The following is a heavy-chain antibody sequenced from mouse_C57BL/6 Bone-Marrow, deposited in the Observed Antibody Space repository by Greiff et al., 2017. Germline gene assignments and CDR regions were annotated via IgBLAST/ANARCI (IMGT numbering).Heavy chain of an antibody. CDR1: GYTFTSYG. D-gene: IGHD1-1*01. CDR3: ARGWGGSSPDY. Sequence: VQLQQSGAELARPGASVKLSCKASGYTFTSYGISWVKQRTGQGLEWIGEIYPRSGNTYYNETFKGKATLTADKSSSTAYMELRSLTSEDSAVYFCARGWGGSSPDYWGQGTTLTVSS. J-gene: IGHJ2*01. CDR2: IYPRSGNT. V-gene: IGHV1-81*01.